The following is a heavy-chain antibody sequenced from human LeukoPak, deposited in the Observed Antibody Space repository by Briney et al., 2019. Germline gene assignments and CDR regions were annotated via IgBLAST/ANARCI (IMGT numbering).Heavy chain of an antibody. V-gene: IGHV3-9*03. CDR1: GFTFDDYA. CDR2: ISWNSGSI. J-gene: IGHJ3*02. Sequence: PGRSLRLSXAASGFTFDDYAMHWVRQPPGKGLEWVSGISWNSGSIGYADSVKGRFTISRDNAKNSLYLRMNSLRAEDMALYYCVKDTTSGSSTSFDAFDIWGQGTMVTVSS. CDR3: VKDTTSGSSTSFDAFDI. D-gene: IGHD2-2*01.